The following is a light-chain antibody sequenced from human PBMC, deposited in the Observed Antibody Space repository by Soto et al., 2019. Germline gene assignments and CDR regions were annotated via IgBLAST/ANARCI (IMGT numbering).Light chain of an antibody. Sequence: QSVLTQPPSVSGAPGQRVTISCTGSSSNIGGGYDVHWYQQLPGTAPKLLVYGNINRPSRVPDRFSGSKSGTSASLAITGLQAEDEADYYCQSYDSSLSAYVFGTGTKLTVL. CDR1: SSNIGGGYD. CDR3: QSYDSSLSAYV. CDR2: GNI. V-gene: IGLV1-40*01. J-gene: IGLJ1*01.